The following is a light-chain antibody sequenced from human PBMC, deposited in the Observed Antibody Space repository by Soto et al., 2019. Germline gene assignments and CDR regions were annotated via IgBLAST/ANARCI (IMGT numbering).Light chain of an antibody. J-gene: IGLJ1*01. CDR3: SSYTDNSTLV. V-gene: IGLV2-14*01. Sequence: QSALTQPASMSGSPGQSITISCTGTSNDIGGYDSVSWYQQSPGKVPRLIIYEVSNRPSGVSNRFSGSKSGNTASLTISGLQTEDGADYYCSSYTDNSTLVFGTGTKVTV. CDR2: EVS. CDR1: SNDIGGYDS.